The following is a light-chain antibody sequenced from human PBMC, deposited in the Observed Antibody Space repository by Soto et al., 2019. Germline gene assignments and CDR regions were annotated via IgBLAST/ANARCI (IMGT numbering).Light chain of an antibody. J-gene: IGKJ1*01. CDR2: AAS. Sequence: DIQMTQSPSSLSASVGDRVTITCRASQSINNCLIWYQQKPGKAPKLLIYAASSLQSGDPSRFSGSGSGTEVTLTISSLQPEDFAAYYCQQRYNGPITFGQGTQVEIK. V-gene: IGKV1-39*01. CDR1: QSINNC. CDR3: QQRYNGPIT.